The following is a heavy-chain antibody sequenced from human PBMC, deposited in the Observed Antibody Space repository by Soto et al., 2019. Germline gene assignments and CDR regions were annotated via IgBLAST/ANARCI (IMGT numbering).Heavy chain of an antibody. V-gene: IGHV1-69*02. J-gene: IGHJ5*02. CDR1: GVTFSSYT. Sequence: ASVKVSCKASGVTFSSYTISWVRQAPGQGLEWMGRIIPILGIANYAQKFQGRVTITADKSTSTAYMELSSLRSEDTAVYYCARAKRGYSGYDSPNWFDPWGQGTLVTVSS. D-gene: IGHD5-12*01. CDR2: IIPILGIA. CDR3: ARAKRGYSGYDSPNWFDP.